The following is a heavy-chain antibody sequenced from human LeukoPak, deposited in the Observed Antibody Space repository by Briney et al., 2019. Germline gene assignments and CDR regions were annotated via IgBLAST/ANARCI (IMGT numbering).Heavy chain of an antibody. CDR2: ISGSGGST. V-gene: IGHV3-23*01. J-gene: IGHJ5*02. CDR1: GFTVSSNY. D-gene: IGHD1-1*01. CDR3: AKAGSHKYNWFDP. Sequence: GGSLRLSCAASGFTVSSNYMSWVRQAPGKGLEWVSAISGSGGSTYYADSVKGRFTISRDNSKNTLYLQMNSLRAEDTAVYYCAKAGSHKYNWFDPWGQGTLVTVSS.